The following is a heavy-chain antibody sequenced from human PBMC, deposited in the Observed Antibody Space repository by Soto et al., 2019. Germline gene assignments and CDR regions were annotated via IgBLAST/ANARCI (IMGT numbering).Heavy chain of an antibody. CDR2: IIPIFGTA. D-gene: IGHD6-6*01. CDR1: GGTFSSYA. Sequence: SVKVSCKASGGTFSSYAISWVRQAPGQGLEWMGGIIPIFGTANYAQKFQGRVTITADESTSTAYMELSSLRSEDTAVYYCARDVRSYVFSIAAVDYYYGMDVWGQGTTFTVSS. V-gene: IGHV1-69*13. J-gene: IGHJ6*02. CDR3: ARDVRSYVFSIAAVDYYYGMDV.